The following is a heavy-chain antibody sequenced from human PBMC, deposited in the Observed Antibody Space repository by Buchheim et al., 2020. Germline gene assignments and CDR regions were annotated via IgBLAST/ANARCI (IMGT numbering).Heavy chain of an antibody. V-gene: IGHV3-74*01. J-gene: IGHJ6*02. Sequence: EVQLVESGGGLVQPGGSLRLSCAASGFTFSSYWMHWVRQAPGKGLVWVSRINSDGSSTSYADSVKGRFTISRDNAKNTLYLQMNSLRAEDTAVYYCARDDSQEITIFGAMDYYYGMDVWGQGTT. D-gene: IGHD3-3*01. CDR3: ARDDSQEITIFGAMDYYYGMDV. CDR2: INSDGSST. CDR1: GFTFSSYW.